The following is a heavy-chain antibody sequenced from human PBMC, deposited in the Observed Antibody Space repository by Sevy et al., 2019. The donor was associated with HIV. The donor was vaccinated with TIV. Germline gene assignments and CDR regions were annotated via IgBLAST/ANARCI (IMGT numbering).Heavy chain of an antibody. D-gene: IGHD2-2*01. V-gene: IGHV4-34*01. J-gene: IGHJ3*02. CDR3: ARHCGGPSCSYAFDI. Sequence: SETLSLTCAVYGGSFSAYYWSWIRQPPGKGLEWIGEINHSGSTNYNPSLKSRVTISLDTSKNQFSLKLSSVTAADTAVYYCARHCGGPSCSYAFDIWGQGTMVTVSS. CDR1: GGSFSAYY. CDR2: INHSGST.